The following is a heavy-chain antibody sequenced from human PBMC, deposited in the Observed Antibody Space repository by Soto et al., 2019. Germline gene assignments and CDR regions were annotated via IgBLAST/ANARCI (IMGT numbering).Heavy chain of an antibody. CDR3: RMDLEYFDY. Sequence: GGSLRLSCAASGLTFSGSAMHWVRQASGKGLEWVGRIRSKASSYATAYAASVKGRFTISRDDSKNTAYLQMNSLKTEDTAVYYCRMDLEYFDYWGQGTLVTVSS. CDR1: GLTFSGSA. D-gene: IGHD5-12*01. CDR2: IRSKASSYAT. V-gene: IGHV3-73*01. J-gene: IGHJ4*02.